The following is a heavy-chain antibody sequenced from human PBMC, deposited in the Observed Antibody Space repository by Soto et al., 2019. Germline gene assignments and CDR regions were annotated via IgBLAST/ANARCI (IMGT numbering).Heavy chain of an antibody. J-gene: IGHJ5*02. CDR3: AREAAVAGTAFDH. CDR2: ITVSDGST. Sequence: QVQLAQSGAEVKKPGASVKVSCKASGYPFTSYYLHWVRKAPGQGPEWMGRITVSDGSTRYAQNFQGRVTMTRDTSTTTVYMELSPLRSDDTAVYYCAREAAVAGTAFDHWGQGTLVTVSS. CDR1: GYPFTSYY. V-gene: IGHV1-46*01. D-gene: IGHD6-19*01.